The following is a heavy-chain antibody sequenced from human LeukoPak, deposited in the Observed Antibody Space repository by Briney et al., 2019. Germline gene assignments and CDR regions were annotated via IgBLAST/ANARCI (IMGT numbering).Heavy chain of an antibody. CDR2: IKGNGSKK. V-gene: IGHV3-7*03. Sequence: GESLRLSCLASGFNFGDPWMSWVRQAPGKGLEWVANIKGNGSKKKYVDSVRGRFSISRDNTKNSLYLQMHSLSVDDTAVYFCLRDAGWCKADYWGQGTLVSVSS. D-gene: IGHD2-8*02. CDR3: LRDAGWCKADY. CDR1: GFNFGDPW. J-gene: IGHJ4*02.